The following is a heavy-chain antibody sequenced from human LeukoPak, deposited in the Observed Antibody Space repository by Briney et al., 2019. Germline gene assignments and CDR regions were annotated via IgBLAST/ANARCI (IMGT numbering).Heavy chain of an antibody. V-gene: IGHV4-59*01. CDR2: VYYTGST. D-gene: IGHD5-24*01. Sequence: SETLSLTCTVSGGSISSYYWSWVRQPPGKGLEWIGFVYYTGSTNYSPSLKSRVTISVDTSKNEFSLNLNSVTAADTAVYYCARGWLEQLFDSWGQGTLVTVSS. J-gene: IGHJ4*02. CDR3: ARGWLEQLFDS. CDR1: GGSISSYY.